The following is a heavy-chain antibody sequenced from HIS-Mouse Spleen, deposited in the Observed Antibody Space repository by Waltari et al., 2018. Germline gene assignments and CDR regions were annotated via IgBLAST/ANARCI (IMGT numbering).Heavy chain of an antibody. CDR2: IRRSGSTI. CDR3: ARDTLIGRNYAFDI. D-gene: IGHD1-7*01. Sequence: QVQLVESGGGLVKPGGSLRLSCAASGFTFSDDYMSWIRKAPGKGLEWVSYIRRSGSTIYYADSVKGRFTISRDNAKNSLYLQMNSLRAEDTAVYYCARDTLIGRNYAFDIWGQGTMVTVSS. CDR1: GFTFSDDY. V-gene: IGHV3-11*01. J-gene: IGHJ3*02.